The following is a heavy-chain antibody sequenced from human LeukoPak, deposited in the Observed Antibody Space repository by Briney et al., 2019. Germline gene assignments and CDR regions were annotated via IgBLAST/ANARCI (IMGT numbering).Heavy chain of an antibody. CDR3: ARGRTVTTLLNYYMDV. D-gene: IGHD4-17*01. CDR2: MWFGATT. J-gene: IGHJ6*03. Sequence: PSETLSLTCTVSGDSSSSSNSYWGWIRQPPGKGLEWIGSMWFGATTSYDPSLKSRVTISVDTSKNQFSLKLSSVTAADTAVYYCARGRTVTTLLNYYMDVWGKGTTVTVSS. V-gene: IGHV4-39*07. CDR1: GDSSSSSNSY.